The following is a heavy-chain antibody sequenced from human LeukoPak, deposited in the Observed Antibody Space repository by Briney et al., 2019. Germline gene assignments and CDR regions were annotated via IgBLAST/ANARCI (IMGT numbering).Heavy chain of an antibody. CDR3: AREGTGELPPRFDY. CDR1: GFTFSIYG. J-gene: IGHJ4*02. CDR2: IWYDGCNT. Sequence: GRSLRLSCSTSGFTFSIYGMRLGRQAPDKGLEWVAVIWYDGCNTYYADYGKGRFTISRYNSKNTLYLQMNSMRAEDTAAYYCAREGTGELPPRFDYWGQGTLVTVSS. D-gene: IGHD1-26*01. V-gene: IGHV3-33*01.